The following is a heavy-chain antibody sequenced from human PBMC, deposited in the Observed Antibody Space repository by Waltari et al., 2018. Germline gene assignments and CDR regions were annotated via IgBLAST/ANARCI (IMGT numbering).Heavy chain of an antibody. CDR3: ARGRGYSVVVRGVDTGFCWFDP. Sequence: QVQLQQWGAGLLSPSETLSLTCAVYGGSFSGYYWTWIRQPPGKGLEWIGEINQSGSTNTNPTLKGRVTISIDTPRIQFSLKLSSVTAADTAVYYCARGRGYSVVVRGVDTGFCWFDPWGQGTLVTVSS. CDR2: INQSGST. D-gene: IGHD3-10*01. V-gene: IGHV4-34*01. J-gene: IGHJ5*02. CDR1: GGSFSGYY.